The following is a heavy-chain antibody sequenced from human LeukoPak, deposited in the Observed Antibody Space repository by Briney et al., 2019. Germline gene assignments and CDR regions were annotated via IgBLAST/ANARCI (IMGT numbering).Heavy chain of an antibody. CDR2: INHSGST. Sequence: KPSDTLSLTCAVYGGSFSGYYWSWIRQPPGKGLEWIGEINHSGSTNYNPSLKSRVTISVDTSKNQFSLKLSSVTAADTAVYYCARELVRYDFWSGYYIDAFDIWGQGTMVTVSS. CDR3: ARELVRYDFWSGYYIDAFDI. V-gene: IGHV4-34*01. D-gene: IGHD3-3*01. J-gene: IGHJ3*02. CDR1: GGSFSGYY.